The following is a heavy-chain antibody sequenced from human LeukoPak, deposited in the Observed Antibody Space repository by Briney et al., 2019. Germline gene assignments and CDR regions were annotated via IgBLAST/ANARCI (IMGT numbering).Heavy chain of an antibody. V-gene: IGHV4-59*01. CDR3: ARGGYYGSGNDFRFDP. Sequence: PSETLSPTCTVSGGSISSYYWSWIRQSPGKGLECIGYIHYTGSTNYNPSLKSRVTISVETSKNQFSLKLKSVTAADTAVYYCARGGYYGSGNDFRFDPWGQGTLVTVSS. D-gene: IGHD3-10*01. J-gene: IGHJ5*02. CDR1: GGSISSYY. CDR2: IHYTGST.